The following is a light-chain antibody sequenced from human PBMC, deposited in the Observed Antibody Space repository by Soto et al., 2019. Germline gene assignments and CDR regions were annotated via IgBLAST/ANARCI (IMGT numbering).Light chain of an antibody. CDR1: QRISNY. CDR2: AAS. J-gene: IGKJ5*01. Sequence: ITRKASQRISNYLNWYQKKPGKDPNILIYAASRLQSGVPSRFSGSASGADFNLTISSLQTEDLASHSCQQRYSLPINFRQGTRVEIK. V-gene: IGKV1-39*01. CDR3: QQRYSLPIN.